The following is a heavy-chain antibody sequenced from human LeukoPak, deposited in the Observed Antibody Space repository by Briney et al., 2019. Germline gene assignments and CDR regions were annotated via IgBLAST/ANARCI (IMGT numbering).Heavy chain of an antibody. CDR1: GFTVSSNH. CDR3: VKGSGHQYNWFDP. V-gene: IGHV3-53*05. Sequence: GGSLRLSCAASGFTVSSNHMSWVRQAPGKGLEWVSVIYSGGSTDYADSVKGRFTISRDNLKNTLYLQMSSLRAEDTAVYYCVKGSGHQYNWFDPWGQGTLVTVSS. D-gene: IGHD6-19*01. CDR2: IYSGGST. J-gene: IGHJ5*02.